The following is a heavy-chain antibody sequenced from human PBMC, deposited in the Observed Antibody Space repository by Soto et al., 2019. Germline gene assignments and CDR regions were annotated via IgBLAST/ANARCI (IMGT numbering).Heavy chain of an antibody. D-gene: IGHD6-6*01. V-gene: IGHV4-4*07. Sequence: QVQLQESGPGLVKPSETLSLTCTVSGGSISSFYCNWIRQPAGKGLEWIGRIYTSGSTNYNPSLKSRVTMSVDTSKNQFSLKLSSVTAADTAMYYCARDHSSSSMDYWGQGTLVTVSS. CDR1: GGSISSFY. J-gene: IGHJ4*02. CDR2: IYTSGST. CDR3: ARDHSSSSMDY.